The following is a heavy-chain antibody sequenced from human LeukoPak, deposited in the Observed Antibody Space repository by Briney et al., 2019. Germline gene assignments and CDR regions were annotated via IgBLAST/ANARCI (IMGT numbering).Heavy chain of an antibody. CDR1: GLTFSGYE. J-gene: IGHJ4*02. CDR3: ATASGGWYRYYFDS. CDR2: ISSSSNMI. Sequence: PGGSLRLSCAASGLTFSGYEMNWVRQAPGKGLEWLSYISSSSNMIFYAESVKGRFTISRDNAKNSLYLQMNSLRAEDTAIYYCATASGGWYRYYFDSWGQGTLVTVSS. D-gene: IGHD6-13*01. V-gene: IGHV3-48*03.